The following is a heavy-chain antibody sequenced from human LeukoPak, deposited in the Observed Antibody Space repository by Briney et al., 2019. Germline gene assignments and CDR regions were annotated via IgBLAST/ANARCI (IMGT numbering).Heavy chain of an antibody. CDR3: ARVQYLRTDWFDP. V-gene: IGHV4-61*02. D-gene: IGHD2-2*01. Sequence: PSETLSLSCTVSGGSISSGSYYWSWIRQPAGKGLEWIGRIYTSGSTNYNPSLKSRVTMSVDTSKNQLSLRLSSVTAADTAVYYCARVQYLRTDWFDPWGQGTLVTVSS. CDR2: IYTSGST. J-gene: IGHJ5*02. CDR1: GGSISSGSYY.